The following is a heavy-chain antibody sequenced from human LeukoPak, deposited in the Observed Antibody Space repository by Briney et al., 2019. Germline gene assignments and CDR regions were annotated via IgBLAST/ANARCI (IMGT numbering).Heavy chain of an antibody. J-gene: IGHJ4*02. CDR3: ARVRGIITMVRGDEGYVDY. CDR2: IYYSGST. V-gene: IGHV4-39*07. D-gene: IGHD3-10*01. CDR1: GGSISSSSYY. Sequence: PSETLSLTCTVSGGSISSSSYYWGWIRQPPGKGLEWIGSIYYSGSTYYNPSLKSRVTISVDTSKNQFSLKLSSVTAADTAMYYCARVRGIITMVRGDEGYVDYWGQGTLVTVSS.